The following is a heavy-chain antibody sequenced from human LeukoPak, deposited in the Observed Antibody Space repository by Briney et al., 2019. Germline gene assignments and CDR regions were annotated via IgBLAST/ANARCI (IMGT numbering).Heavy chain of an antibody. J-gene: IGHJ4*02. V-gene: IGHV3-48*03. CDR3: ARDVEQWLVRVYYFDY. CDR1: GFTFYLYE. D-gene: IGHD6-19*01. CDR2: ISSGSTTI. Sequence: GGSRRPSCAASGFTFYLYEMNWVRQAPGKGLEWVSYISSGSTTIYYADSVKGRFTISRDNAKNSLYLQMNSLRAEDTAVYYCARDVEQWLVRVYYFDYWGQGTLVTVSS.